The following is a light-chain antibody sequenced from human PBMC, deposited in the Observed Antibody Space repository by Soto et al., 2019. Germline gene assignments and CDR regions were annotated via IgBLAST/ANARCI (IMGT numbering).Light chain of an antibody. CDR2: EVS. Sequence: QSVLTQPASVSGSPGQSITISCTGTSSDVGAYDYVSWYQQHPDKAPKLMIYEVSNRPSGVSNRFSGSKSVNTATLTISGLQAEDEADYYSSSYTSSSTRVFGTGTKLTVL. V-gene: IGLV2-14*03. CDR3: SSYTSSSTRV. CDR1: SSDVGAYDY. J-gene: IGLJ1*01.